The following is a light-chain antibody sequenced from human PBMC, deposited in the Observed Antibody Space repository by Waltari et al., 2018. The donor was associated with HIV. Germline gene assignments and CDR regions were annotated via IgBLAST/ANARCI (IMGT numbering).Light chain of an antibody. CDR2: EVN. J-gene: IGLJ1*01. Sequence: QSALTQPASVSGSPGQSITISCTGTSSDLGYYDSVPWYQQHPGKAPKLMIYEVNNRPSGISNRFSGSKSGNTASLTISGLQAEDEADYYCSSHTTSSTLYVFGTGTKVTVL. CDR3: SSHTTSSTLYV. CDR1: SSDLGYYDS. V-gene: IGLV2-14*01.